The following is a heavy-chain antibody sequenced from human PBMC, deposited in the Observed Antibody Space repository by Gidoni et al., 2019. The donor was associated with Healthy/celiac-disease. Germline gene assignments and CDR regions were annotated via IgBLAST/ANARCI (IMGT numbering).Heavy chain of an antibody. CDR1: GVTFSSYG. CDR2: ISYDGRNK. J-gene: IGHJ4*02. D-gene: IGHD6-13*01. V-gene: IGHV3-30*18. Sequence: QVQLVESGGGVVQPGRTLRRPCAASGVTFSSYGMHWVRQAPGKGLEWVAVISYDGRNKYYADSVTGRFTISRDNSKNTLYLQMNSLRAEDTAVYYCAKDPIAAAWIWGQGTLVTVSS. CDR3: AKDPIAAAWI.